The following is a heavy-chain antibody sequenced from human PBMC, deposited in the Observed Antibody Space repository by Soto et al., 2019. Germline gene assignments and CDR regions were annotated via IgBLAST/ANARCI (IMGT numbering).Heavy chain of an antibody. CDR3: ARDHTPEKYFQH. CDR2: IYYSGST. CDR1: GGSISSGGYY. V-gene: IGHV4-31*03. J-gene: IGHJ1*01. Sequence: QVQLQESGPGLVKPSQTLSLTCTVSGGSISSGGYYWSWIRQHPGKGLEWIGYIYYSGSTYYNPSLQSRVTISVDTSKNQFSLKLSSVTAADTAVYYCARDHTPEKYFQHWGQGTLVTVSS.